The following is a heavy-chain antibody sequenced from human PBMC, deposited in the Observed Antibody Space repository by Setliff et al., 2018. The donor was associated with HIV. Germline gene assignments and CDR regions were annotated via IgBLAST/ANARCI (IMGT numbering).Heavy chain of an antibody. D-gene: IGHD6-13*01. V-gene: IGHV4-4*07. Sequence: SETLSLTCTVSGGSISSYYWSRIRQPAGKGLEWIGRIYTSGNTNYNPSLKSLKSRVTMSVDTSKNQFSLKLSSVTAADTAVYYCARDKTAVPRDVDAFDIWGQGTMVTVSS. CDR2: IYTSGNT. CDR3: ARDKTAVPRDVDAFDI. CDR1: GGSISSYY. J-gene: IGHJ3*02.